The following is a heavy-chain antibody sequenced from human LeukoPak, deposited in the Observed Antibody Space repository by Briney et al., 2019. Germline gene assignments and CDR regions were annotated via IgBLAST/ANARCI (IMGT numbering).Heavy chain of an antibody. V-gene: IGHV3-30*02. CDR1: GFTFTGHS. Sequence: PGGSLRLSCAASGFTFTGHSMHWVRQAPGKGLEWVAFIRYDGSNKYYADSVKGRFTISRDNSKNTLYLQMNSLRAEDTAVYYCAKEDRRSIAVAVGDYWGQGTLVTVSS. J-gene: IGHJ4*02. D-gene: IGHD6-19*01. CDR2: IRYDGSNK. CDR3: AKEDRRSIAVAVGDY.